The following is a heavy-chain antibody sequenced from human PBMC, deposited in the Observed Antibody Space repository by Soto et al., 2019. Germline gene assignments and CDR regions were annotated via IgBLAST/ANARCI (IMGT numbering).Heavy chain of an antibody. CDR1: GFTFSSST. D-gene: IGHD4-17*01. J-gene: IGHJ4*02. Sequence: GGSLRLSYAASGFTFSSSTMNWVRQAPGKGLEWVSSISSDSVWIYYAASVKGRFTISRDNAKNSLFLQMSSLRAEDTAVYYCARGSYGDYSDWGQGTLVTVSS. CDR3: ARGSYGDYSD. CDR2: ISSDSVWI. V-gene: IGHV3-21*01.